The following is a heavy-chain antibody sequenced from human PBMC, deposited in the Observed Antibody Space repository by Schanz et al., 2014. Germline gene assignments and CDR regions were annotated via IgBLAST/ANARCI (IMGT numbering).Heavy chain of an antibody. CDR2: IYPDGST. CDR3: ARPSGSYFWAFDI. CDR1: GFTFSSYA. J-gene: IGHJ3*02. D-gene: IGHD3-10*01. Sequence: VQLVESGGGVVQPGRSLRLSCAASGFTFSSYAMSWVRQAPGKGLEWVSIIYPDGSTNYGDSMKGRFTVSRDEWKNTLYLQMNSLRGEDSAVYYCARPSGSYFWAFDIWGQGTMVTVSS. V-gene: IGHV3-66*01.